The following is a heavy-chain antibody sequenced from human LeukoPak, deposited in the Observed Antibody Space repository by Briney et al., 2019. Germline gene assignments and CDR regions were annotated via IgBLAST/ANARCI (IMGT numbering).Heavy chain of an antibody. CDR3: ARGGYCSSTSCHYYYYGTDV. Sequence: SETLSLTCTVSGGSISSGDYYWSWIRQPPGKGLEWIGYIYYSGSTYYNPSLKSRVTISVDTSKNQFSLKLSSVTAADTAVYYCARGGYCSSTSCHYYYYGTDVWGKGTTVTVSS. CDR2: IYYSGST. V-gene: IGHV4-30-4*01. J-gene: IGHJ6*04. CDR1: GGSISSGDYY. D-gene: IGHD2-2*01.